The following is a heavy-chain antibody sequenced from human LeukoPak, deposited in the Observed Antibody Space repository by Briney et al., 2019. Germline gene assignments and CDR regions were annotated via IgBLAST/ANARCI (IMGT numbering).Heavy chain of an antibody. D-gene: IGHD3-16*01. Sequence: GGSLRLSCAVSGFTFTNAWMSWVRQAPGKGLEWVANIKQDGSEKFYVDSVKGRFTISRDNAKNSLYLQMNSLRGEDTAVYYCARDWGLDYWGQGTLVTVSS. CDR1: GFTFTNAW. J-gene: IGHJ4*02. V-gene: IGHV3-7*01. CDR3: ARDWGLDY. CDR2: IKQDGSEK.